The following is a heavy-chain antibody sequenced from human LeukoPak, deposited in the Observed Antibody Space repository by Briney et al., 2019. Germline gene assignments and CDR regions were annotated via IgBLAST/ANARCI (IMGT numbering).Heavy chain of an antibody. CDR3: ARQTWELMDY. J-gene: IGHJ4*02. V-gene: IGHV4-38-2*01. Sequence: ASETLSLTCAVSGYSISSGYYWGWIRQPPGKGLEWIGSIYHSGSTYYNPSLKSRVPISVDTSKNQFSLKLSSVIAADTAVYYCARQTWELMDYWGQGTLVTVSS. D-gene: IGHD1-26*01. CDR1: GYSISSGYY. CDR2: IYHSGST.